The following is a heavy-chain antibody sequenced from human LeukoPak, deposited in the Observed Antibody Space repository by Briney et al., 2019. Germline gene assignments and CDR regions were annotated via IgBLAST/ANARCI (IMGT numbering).Heavy chain of an antibody. J-gene: IGHJ4*02. V-gene: IGHV3-21*06. CDR1: GFTFSSYT. D-gene: IGHD3-22*01. CDR3: ARDDDSSGYEGD. CDR2: ISSSGSYK. Sequence: PGGSLRLSCAASGFTFSSYTMNWVRQPPGKGLEWVSSISSSGSYKYYADSVKGRFTISRDNAKNSLYLQMNSLRVEDTAVYYCARDDDSSGYEGDWGQGTLVTVPS.